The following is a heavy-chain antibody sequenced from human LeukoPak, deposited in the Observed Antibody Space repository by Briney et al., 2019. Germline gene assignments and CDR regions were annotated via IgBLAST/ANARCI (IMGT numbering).Heavy chain of an antibody. CDR1: GYSISSGYY. V-gene: IGHV4-38-2*02. CDR2: IYHSGST. D-gene: IGHD3-3*01. Sequence: SETLSLTCTVSGYSISSGYYWGWIQQPPGKGLEWIGSIYHSGSTYYNPSLKSRVTISVDTSKNQFSLKLSSVTAADTAVYYCARAGNYDFWSGYQGSWFDPWGQGTLVTVSS. CDR3: ARAGNYDFWSGYQGSWFDP. J-gene: IGHJ5*02.